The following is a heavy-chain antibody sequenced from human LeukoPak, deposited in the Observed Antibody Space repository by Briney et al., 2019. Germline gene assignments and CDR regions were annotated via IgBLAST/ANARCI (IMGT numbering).Heavy chain of an antibody. J-gene: IGHJ4*02. V-gene: IGHV3-30-3*02. Sequence: GGSLRLSCAASGFTFSSYAMHWVRQAPGKGLEWVAVISYDGSNKYYADSVKGRFTISRDNSKNTLYLGMNSLRTEDTAVYYCAKRSSSEYLYFDNWGQGTLVTVSS. D-gene: IGHD6-6*01. CDR1: GFTFSSYA. CDR2: ISYDGSNK. CDR3: AKRSSSEYLYFDN.